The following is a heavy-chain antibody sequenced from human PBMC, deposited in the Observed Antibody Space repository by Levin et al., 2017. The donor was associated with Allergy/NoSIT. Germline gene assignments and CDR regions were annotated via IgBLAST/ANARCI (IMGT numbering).Heavy chain of an antibody. D-gene: IGHD4-23*01. J-gene: IGHJ6*02. Sequence: AGGSLRLSCAASGFTFSSYSMNWVRQAPGKGLEWVSYISSSSSTIYYADSVKGRFTISRDNAKNSLYLQMNSLRAEDTAVYYCARDSVARYYWSYYGMDGWGQGTTVTVSS. V-gene: IGHV3-48*01. CDR2: ISSSSSTI. CDR3: ARDSVARYYWSYYGMDG. CDR1: GFTFSSYS.